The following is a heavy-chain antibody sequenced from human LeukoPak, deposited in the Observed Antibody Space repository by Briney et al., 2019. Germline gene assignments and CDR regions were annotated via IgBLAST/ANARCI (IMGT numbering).Heavy chain of an antibody. CDR2: IYYSGST. V-gene: IGHV4-59*08. J-gene: IGHJ4*02. CDR3: ARLLHGSGSYHFDY. Sequence: PSETLSLTCTVSGGSISSYYWNWIRQPPGKGLEWIGYIYYSGSTNYNPSLKSRVTISVDTSKNQFSLKLSSVTAADTAVYYCARLLHGSGSYHFDYWGQGTLVTVSS. D-gene: IGHD3-10*01. CDR1: GGSISSYY.